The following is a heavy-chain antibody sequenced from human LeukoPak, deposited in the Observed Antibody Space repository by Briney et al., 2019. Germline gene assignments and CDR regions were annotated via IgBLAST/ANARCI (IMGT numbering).Heavy chain of an antibody. Sequence: SVKVSCKASGGTFSSYAISWVRQAPGQGLEWMGGIIPIFGTANYAQKFQGRVTITADESTSTAYMELSSLRSEDTAVYYCCHYYYGSGSYYNGFDCWGQGTLVTVSS. CDR1: GGTFSSYA. V-gene: IGHV1-69*01. J-gene: IGHJ4*02. CDR3: CHYYYGSGSYYNGFDC. CDR2: IIPIFGTA. D-gene: IGHD3-10*01.